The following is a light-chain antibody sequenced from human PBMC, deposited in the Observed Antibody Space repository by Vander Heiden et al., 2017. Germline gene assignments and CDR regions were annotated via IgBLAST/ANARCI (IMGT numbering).Light chain of an antibody. Sequence: EFVFTQSSATLSLSPGERATPSFQASQGVSSYVAWYQQKPGQAPRLLIYDTSNRATGIPARFSGSGTGTDFTLTISSLEPEDFGVYYCQQRSNWPLTFGGGTKVEIK. J-gene: IGKJ4*01. V-gene: IGKV3-11*01. CDR2: DTS. CDR1: QGVSSY. CDR3: QQRSNWPLT.